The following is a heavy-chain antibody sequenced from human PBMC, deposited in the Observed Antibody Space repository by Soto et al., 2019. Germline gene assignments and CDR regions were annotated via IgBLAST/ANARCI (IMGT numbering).Heavy chain of an antibody. CDR2: IDKTGVST. V-gene: IGHV3-23*01. CDR3: AKGGYTFGLLYDS. CDR1: GFTFGSYA. D-gene: IGHD5-12*01. Sequence: GGSLRLSCAASGFTFGSYAMSWVRQAPGKGLEWVSTIDKTGVSTYYADSVKGRFTISRDNSKQTLYLQMISLRAEGTAVYYCAKGGYTFGLLYDSWGQGTLLTVAS. J-gene: IGHJ4*02.